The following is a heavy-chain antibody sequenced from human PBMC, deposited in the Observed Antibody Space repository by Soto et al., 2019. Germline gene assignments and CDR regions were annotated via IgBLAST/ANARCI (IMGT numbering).Heavy chain of an antibody. D-gene: IGHD6-13*01. Sequence: PGGSLRLSCTASGFTFGDYAMSWFRQAPGKGLEWVGFIRSKAYGGTTEYAASVKGRFTISRDDSKSIAYLQMNSLKTEDTAVYYCTRDVKGISYYYYYYGMDVWGQGTTVTVSS. CDR2: IRSKAYGGTT. CDR1: GFTFGDYA. V-gene: IGHV3-49*03. CDR3: TRDVKGISYYYYYYGMDV. J-gene: IGHJ6*02.